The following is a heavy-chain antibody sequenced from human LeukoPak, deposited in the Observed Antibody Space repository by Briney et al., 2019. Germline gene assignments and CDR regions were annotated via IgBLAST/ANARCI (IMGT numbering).Heavy chain of an antibody. V-gene: IGHV1-69*13. J-gene: IGHJ1*01. D-gene: IGHD3-22*01. CDR1: GGTFSSYA. Sequence: ASVNVSCTASGGTFSSYAISWVRQAPGQGLEWMGGIIPMFGTANYAQKFQGRVTITADESTSTAYMELSSLRSEDTAVYYCARGVARKHYYDSSGYLEYFQHWGQGTLVTVSS. CDR2: IIPMFGTA. CDR3: ARGVARKHYYDSSGYLEYFQH.